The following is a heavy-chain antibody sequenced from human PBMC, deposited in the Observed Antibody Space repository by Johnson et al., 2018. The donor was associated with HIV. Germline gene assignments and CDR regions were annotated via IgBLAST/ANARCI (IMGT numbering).Heavy chain of an antibody. CDR2: IGTAGDT. J-gene: IGHJ3*02. CDR1: GFTFSNYD. CDR3: ARGGSRTTIFGVDINLGGFDI. D-gene: IGHD3-3*01. V-gene: IGHV3-13*01. Sequence: VQLVESGGDWVQRGGSLRLSSPASGFTFSNYDIHWVRQATGKGLEWVSTIGTAGDTYYVGSVKGRFTISRENAKNSLYLQMNSLRAGDTAVYYCARGGSRTTIFGVDINLGGFDIWGQGTRVTVSS.